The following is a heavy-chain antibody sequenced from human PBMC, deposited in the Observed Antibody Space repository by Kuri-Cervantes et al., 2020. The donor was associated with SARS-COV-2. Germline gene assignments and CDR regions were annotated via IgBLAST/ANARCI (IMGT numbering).Heavy chain of an antibody. CDR2: ISAYNGNT. D-gene: IGHD2-2*01. CDR1: GYTFTNYG. CDR3: ARDSSPCSSTSCYVSWFDP. Sequence: ASVKVSCKTSGYTFTNYGFTWVRQAPGQGLEFMGWISAYNGNTNYAQNLQGRVTITRNTSISTAYMELSSLRSEDTAVYYCARDSSPCSSTSCYVSWFDPWGQGTLVTVSS. V-gene: IGHV1-18*01. J-gene: IGHJ5*02.